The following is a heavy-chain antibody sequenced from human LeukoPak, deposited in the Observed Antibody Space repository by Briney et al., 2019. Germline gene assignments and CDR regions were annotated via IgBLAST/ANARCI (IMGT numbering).Heavy chain of an antibody. CDR2: IYYSGST. CDR1: GDSISRYY. J-gene: IGHJ4*02. V-gene: IGHV4-59*08. CDR3: ARHRTMVTSFDY. Sequence: PSETLSLTCTVFGDSISRYYWSWIRQSPGKGLEWIGSIYYSGSTNYNPSLTSRVTISVDTSKDHFSLKMTSVTAADTAVYYCARHRTMVTSFDYWGQGTLVIVSS. D-gene: IGHD4/OR15-4a*01.